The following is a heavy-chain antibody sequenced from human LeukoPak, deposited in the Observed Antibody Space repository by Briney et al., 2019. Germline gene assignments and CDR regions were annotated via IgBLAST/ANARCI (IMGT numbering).Heavy chain of an antibody. V-gene: IGHV3-21*01. J-gene: IGHJ6*02. Sequence: GGSLRLSCAASGFTFSSYSMNWVRQAPGKGLEWVSSISSSSSYIYYADSVKGRFTISRDNAKNSLYLQMNSLRAEDTAVYYCAAESLYYYYGMDVWGQGTTVTVSS. CDR2: ISSSSSYI. CDR1: GFTFSSYS. CDR3: AAESLYYYYGMDV.